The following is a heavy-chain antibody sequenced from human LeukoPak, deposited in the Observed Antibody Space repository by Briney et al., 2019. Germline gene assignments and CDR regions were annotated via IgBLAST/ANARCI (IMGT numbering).Heavy chain of an antibody. J-gene: IGHJ5*02. V-gene: IGHV1-2*02. CDR3: ARADRLDGGPYLIGP. CDR1: GYSFTDYY. D-gene: IGHD2-21*01. Sequence: ASVKVSCKTSGYSFTDYYMHWVRQAPGQGLEWMGWINPKSGGTSSAQKFQGRVTMTRDTSITTVYMEVSWLTSDDTAIYYCARADRLDGGPYLIGPWGQGTLVTVPS. CDR2: INPKSGGT.